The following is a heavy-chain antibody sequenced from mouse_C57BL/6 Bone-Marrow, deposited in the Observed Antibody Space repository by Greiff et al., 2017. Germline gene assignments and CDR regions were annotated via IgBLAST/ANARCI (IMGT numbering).Heavy chain of an antibody. CDR1: GFNIKDDY. V-gene: IGHV14-4*01. Sequence: VQLQQSGAELVRPGASVKLSCTASGFNIKDDYMHWVKQRPEQGLEWIGWIDPENGDTEYASKFQGKATITADTSSNTAYLQLSSLTSEDTAVYYCTNCTTVAGRCYFDYWGQGTTLTVSS. CDR2: IDPENGDT. CDR3: TNCTTVAGRCYFDY. D-gene: IGHD1-1*01. J-gene: IGHJ2*01.